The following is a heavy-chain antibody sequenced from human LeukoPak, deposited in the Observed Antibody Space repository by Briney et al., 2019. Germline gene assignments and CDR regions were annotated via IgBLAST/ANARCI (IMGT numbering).Heavy chain of an antibody. Sequence: VASVKVSCKASGYTFTGYYMHWVRQAPGQGLEWMGRINPNSGGTNYAQKFQGRVTMTRDTSISTAYMELSRLRSDDTAVYYCASFTVTTWIFSYYYYYMDVWGKGTTVTVSS. J-gene: IGHJ6*03. D-gene: IGHD4-17*01. CDR2: INPNSGGT. CDR3: ASFTVTTWIFSYYYYYMDV. V-gene: IGHV1-2*06. CDR1: GYTFTGYY.